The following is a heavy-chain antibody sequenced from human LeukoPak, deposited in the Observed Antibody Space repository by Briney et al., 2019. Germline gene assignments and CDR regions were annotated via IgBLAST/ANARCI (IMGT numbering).Heavy chain of an antibody. CDR3: ARAVRGPWRYGGYYYTGWFDP. CDR1: GGSFSGYY. CDR2: INHSGST. V-gene: IGHV4-34*01. Sequence: SETLSLTCXVYGGSFSGYYWSWIRQPPGKGLEWIGEINHSGSTNYNPSLKSRVTISVDTSKNQFSLKLSSVTAADTAVYYCARAVRGPWRYGGYYYTGWFDPWGQGTLVTVSS. D-gene: IGHD3-22*01. J-gene: IGHJ5*02.